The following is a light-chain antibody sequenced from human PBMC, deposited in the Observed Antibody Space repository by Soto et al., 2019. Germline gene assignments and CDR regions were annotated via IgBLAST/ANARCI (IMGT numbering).Light chain of an antibody. CDR3: QQYYSYPRT. CDR1: QDIGSV. J-gene: IGKJ1*01. CDR2: VAS. V-gene: IGKV1-8*01. Sequence: RQDIGSVLAWYQQKAGKAPKLLIYVASALQTGVPSRFSGSGSGTDFTLTISRLQSEDSATYYCQQYYSYPRTFGQGTKVDIK.